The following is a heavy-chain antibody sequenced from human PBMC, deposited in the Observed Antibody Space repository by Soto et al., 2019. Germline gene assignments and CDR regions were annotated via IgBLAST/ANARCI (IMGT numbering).Heavy chain of an antibody. CDR3: ARGGGTYYDFWSGYPINYYYYYMDV. CDR1: GFTFSSYW. CDR2: IKQDGSEK. D-gene: IGHD3-3*01. V-gene: IGHV3-7*01. Sequence: GGSLRLSCAASGFTFSSYWMSWVRQAPGKGLEWVANIKQDGSEKYYVDSVKGRFTISRDNAKNSLYLQMNSLRAEDTAVYYCARGGGTYYDFWSGYPINYYYYYMDVWGKGTTVTVSS. J-gene: IGHJ6*03.